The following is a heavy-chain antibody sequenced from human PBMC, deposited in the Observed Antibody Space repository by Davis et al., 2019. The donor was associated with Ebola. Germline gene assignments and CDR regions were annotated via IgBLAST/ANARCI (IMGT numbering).Heavy chain of an antibody. CDR2: IYHSGST. V-gene: IGHV4-30-2*01. CDR3: ARRPGGYDYYFDY. Sequence: SETLSLTCAVSGGSISSGGYSWSWIRQPPGKGLEWIGYIYHSGSTYYNPSLKSRVTISVDRSKNQFSLKLSSVTAADTAVYYCARRPGGYDYYFDYWGQGTLVTVSS. D-gene: IGHD5-12*01. J-gene: IGHJ4*02. CDR1: GGSISSGGYS.